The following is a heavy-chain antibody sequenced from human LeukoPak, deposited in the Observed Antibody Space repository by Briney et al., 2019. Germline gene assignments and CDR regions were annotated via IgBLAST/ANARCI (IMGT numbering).Heavy chain of an antibody. CDR3: ARNPGIAAAGISRWFDP. D-gene: IGHD6-13*01. Sequence: SETLSLTCTVSGGSISSYYWSWIRQPAGKGLEWIGYIYHSGSTYYNPSLKSRVTISVDRSKNQFSLKLSSVTAADTAVYYCARNPGIAAAGISRWFDPWGQGTLVTVSS. CDR2: IYHSGST. J-gene: IGHJ5*02. V-gene: IGHV4-4*09. CDR1: GGSISSYY.